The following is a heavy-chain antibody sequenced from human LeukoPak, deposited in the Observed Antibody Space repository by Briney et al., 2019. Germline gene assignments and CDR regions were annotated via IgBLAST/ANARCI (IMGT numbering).Heavy chain of an antibody. V-gene: IGHV1-2*02. CDR1: GYTFTGYY. J-gene: IGHJ4*02. CDR2: INPNSGGT. D-gene: IGHD3-9*01. Sequence: ASVKVSCKASGYTFTGYYMHWVRQAPGQGLEWMGWINPNSGGTNYAQKFQGRVTMTTDTSASTAYMELRSLRSDDTAVYYCARDEPYYNILTGYSGFDYWGQGTLVTVSS. CDR3: ARDEPYYNILTGYSGFDY.